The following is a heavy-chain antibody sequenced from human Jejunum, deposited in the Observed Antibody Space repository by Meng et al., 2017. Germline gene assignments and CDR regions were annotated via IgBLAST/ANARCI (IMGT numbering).Heavy chain of an antibody. CDR3: AKAPYDSSGYSSFHH. Sequence: GGSLRLSCAASGFTFSSYAMSWVRQAPGTGLEWVSDISGGGGATYYAGSVKGRFTISRDNSKNTLYLQMNKLRAEDTAVYYCAKAPYDSSGYSSFHHWGQGTLVTVSS. CDR2: ISGGGGAT. V-gene: IGHV3-23*01. CDR1: GFTFSSYA. D-gene: IGHD3-22*01. J-gene: IGHJ1*01.